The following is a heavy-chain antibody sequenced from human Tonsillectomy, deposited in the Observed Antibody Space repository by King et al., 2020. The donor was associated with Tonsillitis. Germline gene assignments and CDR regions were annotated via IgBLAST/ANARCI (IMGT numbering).Heavy chain of an antibody. J-gene: IGHJ4*02. D-gene: IGHD4-17*01. Sequence: VQLVESGGGLVQPGGSLRLSCAASGFTFISYAMSWFRQAPGEGLEWGLAISGSGGSTYYADSVKGRFTISRDNSKKTLYLQMNSLRAEDTAVYYCAKEDGVTTGGPIDYWGQGTLVTVSS. CDR2: ISGSGGST. V-gene: IGHV3-23*04. CDR3: AKEDGVTTGGPIDY. CDR1: GFTFISYA.